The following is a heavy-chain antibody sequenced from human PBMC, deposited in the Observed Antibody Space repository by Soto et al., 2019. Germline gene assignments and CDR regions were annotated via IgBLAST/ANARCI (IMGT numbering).Heavy chain of an antibody. Sequence: EVSLRLACASSVFTFISYGMQWVRHPPGKGLERVAVIWYDGRNKYYADSVKGRFTISRDNSKNTLYLQMNSLRAEDTAVYYCARVLGVAVAGSTYYYHYGMGVWGQGTTVTVCS. J-gene: IGHJ6*02. V-gene: IGHV3-33*01. CDR2: IWYDGRNK. CDR3: ARVLGVAVAGSTYYYHYGMGV. D-gene: IGHD6-19*01. CDR1: VFTFISYG.